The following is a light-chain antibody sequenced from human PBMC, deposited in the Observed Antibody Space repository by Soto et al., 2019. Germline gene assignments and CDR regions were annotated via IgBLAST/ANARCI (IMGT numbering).Light chain of an antibody. J-gene: IGKJ1*01. V-gene: IGKV1-13*02. CDR3: QQYNSYPIT. CDR2: DAS. CDR1: QGIRND. Sequence: AIQMTHSASALSASVGDRVTISCRASQGIRNDLAWYQQKPGKAPKLLIYDASNLESGVPSRFSGSGSGTEFTLTISSLQPDDFATYYCQQYNSYPITFGQGTKVDIK.